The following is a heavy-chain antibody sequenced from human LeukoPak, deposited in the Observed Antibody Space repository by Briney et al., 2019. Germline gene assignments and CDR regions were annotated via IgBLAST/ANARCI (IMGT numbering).Heavy chain of an antibody. CDR1: GYTLTELS. J-gene: IGHJ4*02. V-gene: IGHV1-24*01. D-gene: IGHD5-24*01. CDR2: FDPEDGET. CDR3: ATASWRWLQFSLDY. Sequence: RWASVKVSCKVSGYTLTELSMHWVRQAPGKGLEWMGGFDPEDGETIYAQKFQGRVTMTEDTSTDTAYMELSSLRSEDTAVYYCATASWRWLQFSLDYWGQGTLVTVSS.